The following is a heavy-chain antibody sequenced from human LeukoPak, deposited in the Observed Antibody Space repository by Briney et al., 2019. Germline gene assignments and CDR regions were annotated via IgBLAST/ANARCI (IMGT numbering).Heavy chain of an antibody. Sequence: GGSLRLSCAASGFTFSSYGMHWVRQAPGKGLEWVAVIWYDGSNKYYADSVKGRFTISRDNSKNTLYLQMNSLRAEDTAVYYCARGDYYGFWSGYYKADYYYGMDVWGQGTTVTVSS. D-gene: IGHD3-3*01. CDR2: IWYDGSNK. CDR1: GFTFSSYG. V-gene: IGHV3-33*01. J-gene: IGHJ6*02. CDR3: ARGDYYGFWSGYYKADYYYGMDV.